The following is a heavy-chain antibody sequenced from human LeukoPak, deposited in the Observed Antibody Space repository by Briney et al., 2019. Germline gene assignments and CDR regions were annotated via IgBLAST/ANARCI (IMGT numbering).Heavy chain of an antibody. J-gene: IGHJ4*02. CDR3: ASGSSGWYYFDY. V-gene: IGHV1-18*01. Sequence: ASVKVSCKASGYTFTSYGISWVRQAPGQGLEWMGWISTYNGNTNYAQKLQGRVTMTTDTSTSTAYMELRSLRSDDTAVYYCASGSSGWYYFDYWGQGTLVTVSS. D-gene: IGHD6-19*01. CDR2: ISTYNGNT. CDR1: GYTFTSYG.